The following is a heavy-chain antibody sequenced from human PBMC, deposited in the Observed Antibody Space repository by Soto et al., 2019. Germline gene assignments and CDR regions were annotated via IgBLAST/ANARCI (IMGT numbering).Heavy chain of an antibody. Sequence: QVQLQESGPGLVKPSETLSLTCTVSGGSISSYYWSWIRQPPGKGLEWIGYIYYSGSTNYNPSLKSRVTMSVDTSKNQFSLKLSSVTAADTAVYYCARTSKYYDYVWGSYRPFNWFDPWGQGTLVTVSS. D-gene: IGHD3-16*02. J-gene: IGHJ5*02. CDR2: IYYSGST. CDR1: GGSISSYY. V-gene: IGHV4-59*01. CDR3: ARTSKYYDYVWGSYRPFNWFDP.